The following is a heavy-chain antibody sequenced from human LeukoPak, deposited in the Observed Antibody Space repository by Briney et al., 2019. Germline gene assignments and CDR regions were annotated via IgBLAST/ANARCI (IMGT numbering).Heavy chain of an antibody. CDR3: ARGQKRHCSSTSCSYPSYYYGMDV. CDR2: INHSGST. CDR1: GGSFSGYY. Sequence: SETLSLTCAVYGGSFSGYYWSWIRQPPGKGLEWIGEINHSGSTNYNPSLKSRVTISVDTSKNQFSLKLSSVTAADTAVYHCARGQKRHCSSTSCSYPSYYYGMDVWGQGTTVTVSS. V-gene: IGHV4-34*01. J-gene: IGHJ6*02. D-gene: IGHD2-2*01.